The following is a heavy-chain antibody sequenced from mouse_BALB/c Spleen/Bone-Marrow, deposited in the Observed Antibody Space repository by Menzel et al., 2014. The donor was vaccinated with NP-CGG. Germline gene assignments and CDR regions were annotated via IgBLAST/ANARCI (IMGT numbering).Heavy chain of an antibody. D-gene: IGHD1-1*01. Sequence: VQLQQSGPDLVKPGASAPLSCNPSGSSFTGYYMPWATQSHGKSLAWIGRVNPNNGGTSYNQKFKGKAILTVDKSSSTAYMELRSLTSEDSAVYYCARRDGSSWCGYWGQGTLVTVAA. CDR1: GSSFTGYY. CDR2: VNPNNGGT. J-gene: IGHJ3*01. CDR3: ARRDGSSWCGY. V-gene: IGHV1-26*01.